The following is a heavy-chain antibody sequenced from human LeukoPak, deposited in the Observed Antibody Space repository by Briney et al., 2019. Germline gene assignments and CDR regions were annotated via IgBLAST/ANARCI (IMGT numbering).Heavy chain of an antibody. J-gene: IGHJ4*02. D-gene: IGHD3-10*01. CDR1: GFTFSSYA. Sequence: GGSLRLSCAASGFTFSSYAMSWVRQAPGKGLEWVSAISGSGGSTYYADSAKGRFTISRDNSKNTLYLQMNSLRAEDTAVYYCARVFGENYWALDYWGQGTLVTVSS. V-gene: IGHV3-23*01. CDR2: ISGSGGST. CDR3: ARVFGENYWALDY.